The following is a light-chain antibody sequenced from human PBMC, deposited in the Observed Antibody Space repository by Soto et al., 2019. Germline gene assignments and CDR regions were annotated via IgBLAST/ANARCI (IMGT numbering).Light chain of an antibody. Sequence: DIQMTQSPSSLSASVGDRVTITCQASQDISSYLNWYQQKPGKAPKLLTYGASNLETGVPPRFSGSGSGTDFTFTISSLQPEDIATYYCQQYDNLPRLTFGGGTKVEIK. CDR1: QDISSY. CDR2: GAS. CDR3: QQYDNLPRLT. V-gene: IGKV1-33*01. J-gene: IGKJ4*01.